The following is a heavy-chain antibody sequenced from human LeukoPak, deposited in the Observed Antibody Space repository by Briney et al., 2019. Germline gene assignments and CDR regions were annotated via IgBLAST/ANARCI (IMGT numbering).Heavy chain of an antibody. CDR3: ARDTHDYGDYDDAFDI. V-gene: IGHV1-2*02. CDR1: GYTFTGYY. CDR2: INPNSGGT. D-gene: IGHD4-17*01. Sequence: ASVKVSCKASGYTFTGYYMHWVRQAPGQGLEWMGWINPNSGGTNYAQKFQGRVTMTRDTSISTAYMELSRLRSDDTAVYYCARDTHDYGDYDDAFDIWGQGTMVTVSS. J-gene: IGHJ3*02.